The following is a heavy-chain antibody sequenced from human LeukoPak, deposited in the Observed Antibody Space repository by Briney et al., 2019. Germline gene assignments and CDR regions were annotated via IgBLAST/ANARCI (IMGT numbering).Heavy chain of an antibody. CDR1: GGSISSGSYY. V-gene: IGHV4-61*02. CDR3: AREDSGSYYNYYYFYMDV. CDR2: IYTSGST. D-gene: IGHD3-10*01. Sequence: SQTLSLTCTVSGGSISSGSYYWSWIRQPAGKGLEWIGRIYTSGSTNYNPSLKSRVTLSVDTSKTQFSLRLSSVTAADTAVYYCAREDSGSYYNYYYFYMDVWGKGTTVTISS. J-gene: IGHJ6*03.